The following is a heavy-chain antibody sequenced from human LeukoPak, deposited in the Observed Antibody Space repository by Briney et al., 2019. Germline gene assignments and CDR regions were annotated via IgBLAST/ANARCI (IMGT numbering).Heavy chain of an antibody. J-gene: IGHJ4*02. CDR1: GFTFSSYA. CDR2: ISYDGSNK. CDR3: ARGGWFGELLFDY. V-gene: IGHV3-30-3*01. D-gene: IGHD3-10*01. Sequence: GRSLKLSCAASGFTFSSYAMHWVRQAPGKGLEWVAVISYDGSNKYYADSVKGRFTISRDNSKNTLYLQMNSLRAEDTALYYCARGGWFGELLFDYWGQGTLVTVSS.